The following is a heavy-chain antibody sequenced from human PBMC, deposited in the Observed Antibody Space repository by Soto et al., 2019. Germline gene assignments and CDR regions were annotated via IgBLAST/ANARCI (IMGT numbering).Heavy chain of an antibody. J-gene: IGHJ3*01. CDR3: ARGYCSGGSCYSGVFDF. CDR1: GYTFTGQY. V-gene: IGHV1-2*04. CDR2: INPNSGGT. D-gene: IGHD2-15*01. Sequence: ASVEVSCKASGYTFTGQYMHWVRQAPGQGLEWMGWINPNSGGTNYAQKFQGWVTMTRDTSISTAYMELSRLRSDDTAVYYCARGYCSGGSCYSGVFDFWGQGSMVT.